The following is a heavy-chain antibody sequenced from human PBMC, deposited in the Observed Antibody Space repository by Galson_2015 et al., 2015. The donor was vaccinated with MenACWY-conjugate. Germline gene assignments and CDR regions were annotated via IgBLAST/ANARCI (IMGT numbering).Heavy chain of an antibody. CDR3: ARRHCSSGSCFFDY. J-gene: IGHJ4*02. V-gene: IGHV4-59*08. CDR2: IYYSGTT. CDR1: GGSISSYC. D-gene: IGHD2-15*01. Sequence: SETLSLTCTVTGGSISSYCLSWIRQPPGKGLEWIGYIYYSGTTKYNPSLKSRVTISADTSKTQFSLRLNSVTAADTAVYYCARRHCSSGSCFFDYWGQGSLVTVSS.